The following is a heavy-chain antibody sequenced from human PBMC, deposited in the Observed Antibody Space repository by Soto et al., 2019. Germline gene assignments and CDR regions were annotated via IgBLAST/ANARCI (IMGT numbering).Heavy chain of an antibody. V-gene: IGHV3-48*03. J-gene: IGHJ4*02. CDR3: VRDLHEPLATDALRVAN. CDR1: GFTFSSYE. CDR2: ISSTGSGT. D-gene: IGHD2-8*02. Sequence: EMQLVESGGGLVQPGGSLRLSCAASGFTFSSYEMHWVRQAPGKGLEWISYISSTGSGTLYADSVRGRFTMSRDNTKNSVSMQMSSLRAADTAVYYCVRDLHEPLATDALRVANWGQGTQVNVSS.